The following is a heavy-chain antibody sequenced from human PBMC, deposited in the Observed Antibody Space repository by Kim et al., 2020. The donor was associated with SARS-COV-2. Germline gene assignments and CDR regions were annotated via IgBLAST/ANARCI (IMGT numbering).Heavy chain of an antibody. D-gene: IGHD6-19*01. CDR3: ARESGWTDPAEY. V-gene: IGHV3-33*01. CDR2: IWHDGTND. J-gene: IGHJ1*01. Sequence: GGSLRLSCATSGFTFRTFVTHWVRQAPGKGLEWVADIWHDGTNDYYADSVKGRFTISRDKSRNTVYLQMNSLRVDDTAEYYCARESGWTDPAEY. CDR1: GFTFRTFV.